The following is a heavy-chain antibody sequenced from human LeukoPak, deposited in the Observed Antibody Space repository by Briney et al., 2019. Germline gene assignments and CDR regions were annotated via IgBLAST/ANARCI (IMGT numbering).Heavy chain of an antibody. V-gene: IGHV3-30*04. CDR1: GFTFSSYA. J-gene: IGHJ4*02. CDR2: ISYDGSNK. D-gene: IGHD6-19*01. CDR3: ACIAVAGTVDY. Sequence: GGSLRLSCAASGFTFSSYAMHWVRQAPGKGREWVAVISYDGSNKYYADSVKGRFTISRDNSKNTLYLQMNSLRAEDTAVYYCACIAVAGTVDYWGQGTLVTVSS.